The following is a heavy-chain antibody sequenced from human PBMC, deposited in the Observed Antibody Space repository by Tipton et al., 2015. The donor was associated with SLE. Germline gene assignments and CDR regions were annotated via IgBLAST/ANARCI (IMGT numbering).Heavy chain of an antibody. V-gene: IGHV4-34*01. CDR1: GGSFSGYY. CDR3: ARYNWGLGY. CDR2: INHSGST. D-gene: IGHD7-27*01. J-gene: IGHJ4*02. Sequence: TLSLTCAVYGGSFSGYYWSWIRQPPGKGLEWIGEINHSGSTNYNPSLKSRVTISVDTSKNQFSLKLSSVTAADTAVYYCARYNWGLGYWGQGTLVTVSS.